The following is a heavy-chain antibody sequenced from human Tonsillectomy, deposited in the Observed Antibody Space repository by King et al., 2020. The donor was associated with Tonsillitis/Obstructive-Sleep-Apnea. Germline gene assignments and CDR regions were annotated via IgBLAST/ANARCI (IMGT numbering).Heavy chain of an antibody. V-gene: IGHV3-33*01. D-gene: IGHD2-2*01. CDR2: IWYDGSNK. Sequence: VQPVESGGGVVQPGRSLRLSCAASGFTFSSYGMYWVRQAPGKGLEWVAVIWYDGSNKYYADSGKGRFTISRDNSKNTLYLQMNSLRAEDTAVYYCAREGDIVVVPAALDYWGQGTLVTVSS. CDR1: GFTFSSYG. CDR3: AREGDIVVVPAALDY. J-gene: IGHJ4*02.